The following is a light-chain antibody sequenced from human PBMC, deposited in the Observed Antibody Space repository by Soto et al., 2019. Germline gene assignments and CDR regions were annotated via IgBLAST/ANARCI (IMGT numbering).Light chain of an antibody. CDR1: QSVSSY. J-gene: IGKJ5*01. CDR3: QQRSNWPLSIT. CDR2: DAS. Sequence: EIVLALYRAALSLSRGESATRWCRDSQSVSSYLAWYQQKPGQAPRLLIYDASNRATGIPARFSGSGSGTDFPLTISSLEPEDFAVYYCQQRSNWPLSITFGQGTRLEIK. V-gene: IGKV3-11*01.